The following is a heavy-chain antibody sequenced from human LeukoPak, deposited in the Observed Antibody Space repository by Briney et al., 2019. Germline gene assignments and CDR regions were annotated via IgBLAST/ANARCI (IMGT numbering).Heavy chain of an antibody. Sequence: PGGSLRLSCAASGFTFSDYWMSWDRHIPGKGLEWVADIKWDVTETYYVDSVKGRFTISRDDAKNSLYLQMNSLRAEDTAIYYCARSPTRRCVYWREGSLVTVSS. CDR1: GFTFSDYW. J-gene: IGHJ4*02. CDR2: IKWDVTET. V-gene: IGHV3-7*01. D-gene: IGHD2-15*01. CDR3: ARSPTRRCVY.